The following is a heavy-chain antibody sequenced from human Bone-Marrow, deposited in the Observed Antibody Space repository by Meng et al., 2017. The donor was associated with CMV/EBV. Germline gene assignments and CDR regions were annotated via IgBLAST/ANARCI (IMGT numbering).Heavy chain of an antibody. CDR1: GFTVSSNY. D-gene: IGHD6-6*01. J-gene: IGHJ6*02. Sequence: GGSLRLSCAASGFTVSSNYMTWVRQAPGKGLEWVSLIYSGGSTYYADSVKGRFTISRDNSKNTLYLQMNSLRAEDTAVYYCARLIAALKRSMDVWGQGTTVTVSS. CDR3: ARLIAALKRSMDV. CDR2: IYSGGST. V-gene: IGHV3-53*01.